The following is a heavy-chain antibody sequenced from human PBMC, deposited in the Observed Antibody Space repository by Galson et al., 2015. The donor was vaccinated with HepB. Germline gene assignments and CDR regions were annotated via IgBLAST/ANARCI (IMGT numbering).Heavy chain of an antibody. V-gene: IGHV5-51*03. CDR2: IYPGDSDT. CDR3: ARLAVWFGELYGLDY. CDR1: GYSFTSYW. D-gene: IGHD3-10*01. J-gene: IGHJ4*02. Sequence: QSGAEVKKPGESLKISCKGSGYSFTSYWIGWVRQMPGKGLEWMGIIYPGDSDTRYSPSFQGQVTISADKSISTAYLQWSSLKASDTAMHYCARLAVWFGELYGLDYWGQGTLVTVSS.